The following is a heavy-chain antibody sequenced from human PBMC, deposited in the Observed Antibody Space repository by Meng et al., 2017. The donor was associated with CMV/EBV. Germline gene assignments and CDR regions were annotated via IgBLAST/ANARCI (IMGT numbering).Heavy chain of an antibody. CDR1: YSCNSYW. CDR2: IYPGDSDT. J-gene: IGHJ5*02. D-gene: IGHD2-2*01. Sequence: YSCNSYWIGWVRQMPGKGLEWMGIIYPGDSDTRYSPSFQGQVTISADKSISTAYLQWSSLKASDTAMYYCARQGEGIVVVPAAIWFDPWGQGTLVTVSS. CDR3: ARQGEGIVVVPAAIWFDP. V-gene: IGHV5-51*01.